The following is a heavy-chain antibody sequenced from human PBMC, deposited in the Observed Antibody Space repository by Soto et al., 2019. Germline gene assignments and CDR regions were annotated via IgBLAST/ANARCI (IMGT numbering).Heavy chain of an antibody. J-gene: IGHJ4*02. CDR2: IYHRGNT. V-gene: IGHV4-30-2*01. CDR3: VRLTVTPLKYYFDS. CDR1: GGSISSGDSS. D-gene: IGHD4-17*01. Sequence: QLQLQESGSGLVKPSQTLSLTCAVSGGSISSGDSSWSWIRQPPGKGLEWIGYIYHRGNTYYNPSLKSRVTISVDKSKHQFSLKLNSVTAADTAVYYCVRLTVTPLKYYFDSWGQGTLVTVSS.